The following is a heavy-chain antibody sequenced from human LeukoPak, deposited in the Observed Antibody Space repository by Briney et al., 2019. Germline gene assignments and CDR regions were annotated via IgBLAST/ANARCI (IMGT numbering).Heavy chain of an antibody. D-gene: IGHD2-2*01. CDR2: INHSGST. V-gene: IGHV4-34*01. CDR3: ARDGIVVVPAAQGYYFDY. CDR1: GRSFSGCY. J-gene: IGHJ4*02. Sequence: PSETLSLTCAYYGRSFSGCYWSWIRQPPGKGLEWIGEINHSGSTNYNPSLKSRVTISVDTSKNQFSLKLSSVTAADTAVYYCARDGIVVVPAAQGYYFDYWGQGTLVTVSS.